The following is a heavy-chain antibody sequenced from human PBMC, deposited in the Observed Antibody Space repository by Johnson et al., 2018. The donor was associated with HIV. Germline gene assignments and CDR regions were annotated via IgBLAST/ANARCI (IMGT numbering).Heavy chain of an antibody. V-gene: IGHV3-64*01. CDR1: GFTFSNYA. D-gene: IGHD1-7*01. CDR2: ISSDGGST. J-gene: IGHJ3*02. CDR3: AKVLSLNYLTAKSDYAFDI. Sequence: MLLVESGGGFVQPGGSLRLSCAASGFTFSNYAMHWVRQAPGKGLEYVSAISSDGGSTYYANSVKGRFSISRDNSKNTLYLQMGSLRGEEMAVYYCAKVLSLNYLTAKSDYAFDIWGQGTMFTVSS.